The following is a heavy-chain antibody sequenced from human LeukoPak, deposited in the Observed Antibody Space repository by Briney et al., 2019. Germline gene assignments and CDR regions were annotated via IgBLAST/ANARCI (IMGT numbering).Heavy chain of an antibody. Sequence: GGSLRLSCAASGFTFSNYWMNWVRQAPGKGLEWVSSISSSSSYIYYADSLKGRFTISRDNAKNSLYLQMNSLRAEDTAVYFCARGPGSGWYNYWGQGTLVTVSS. D-gene: IGHD6-19*01. CDR2: ISSSSSYI. V-gene: IGHV3-21*01. CDR1: GFTFSNYW. CDR3: ARGPGSGWYNY. J-gene: IGHJ4*02.